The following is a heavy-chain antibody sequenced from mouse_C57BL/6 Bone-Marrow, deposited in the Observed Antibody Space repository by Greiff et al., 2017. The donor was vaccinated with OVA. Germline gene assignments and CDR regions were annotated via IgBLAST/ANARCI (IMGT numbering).Heavy chain of an antibody. J-gene: IGHJ3*01. V-gene: IGHV5-4*01. CDR3: AREGDYDYDIDFFFAY. D-gene: IGHD2-4*01. Sequence: EVQVVESGGGLVKPGGSLKLSCAASGFTFSSYAMSWVRQTPEKRLEWVATISDGGSYTYYPDNVKGRFTISRDNAKNNLYPQMSHLKSEDTAMYYCAREGDYDYDIDFFFAYWGQGTLVTVSA. CDR2: ISDGGSYT. CDR1: GFTFSSYA.